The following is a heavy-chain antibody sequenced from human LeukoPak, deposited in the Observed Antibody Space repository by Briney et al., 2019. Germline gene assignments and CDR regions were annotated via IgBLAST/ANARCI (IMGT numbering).Heavy chain of an antibody. CDR2: INHSGST. CDR1: GGSFSGYY. CDR3: AREGVVPVYFDY. Sequence: SETLSLTCAVYGGSFSGYYWSWIRQPPGKGLEWIGEINHSGSTNYNPSLKSRVTISVDTSKNQFSLKLSSVTAADTAVYYCAREGVVPVYFDYWGQGTLVTVSS. D-gene: IGHD3-3*01. V-gene: IGHV4-34*01. J-gene: IGHJ4*02.